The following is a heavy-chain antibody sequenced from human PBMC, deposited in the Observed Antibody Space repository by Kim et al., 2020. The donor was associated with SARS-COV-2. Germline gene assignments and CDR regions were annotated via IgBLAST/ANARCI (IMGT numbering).Heavy chain of an antibody. Sequence: SETLSLTCTVSGASIVDNYWSWIRQAPGKGLEWIGYVYYTGTTNYSPSLRSRVTISVETSKNQFSLKLRSVTAADTAVYYCARDQARVSASADWSLPVGFDPWGQGTLVTVSS. CDR3: ARDQARVSASADWSLPVGFDP. CDR2: VYYTGTT. J-gene: IGHJ5*02. V-gene: IGHV4-59*13. CDR1: GASIVDNY. D-gene: IGHD3-9*01.